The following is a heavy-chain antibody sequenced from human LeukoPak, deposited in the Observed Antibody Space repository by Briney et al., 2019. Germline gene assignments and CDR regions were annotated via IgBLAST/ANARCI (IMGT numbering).Heavy chain of an antibody. D-gene: IGHD2-21*02. V-gene: IGHV3-11*05. J-gene: IGHJ4*02. CDR2: ISSSSSYT. Sequence: GGSLRLSCAASGFTFSDYYMSWIRQAPGKGLEWVSYISSSSSYTNYADSVKGRFTISRDNARNSLYLQMNSLRAEDTAVYYCARVLKLYCGGDCNYFDYWGQGTLVTVSS. CDR1: GFTFSDYY. CDR3: ARVLKLYCGGDCNYFDY.